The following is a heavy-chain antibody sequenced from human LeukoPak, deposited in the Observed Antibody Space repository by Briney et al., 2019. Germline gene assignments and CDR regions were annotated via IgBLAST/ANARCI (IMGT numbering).Heavy chain of an antibody. CDR2: ISWNSGSI. V-gene: IGHV3-9*01. CDR1: GFTFDDYA. Sequence: GGSLRLSCAASGFTFDDYAMHWVRQAPGKGLEWVSGISWNSGSIGYADSVKGRFTISRDNAKNSLFLQMNNLRADDTAVYYCARDRGIVGAPQFWGQGTMVTVSS. CDR3: ARDRGIVGAPQF. J-gene: IGHJ3*01. D-gene: IGHD1-26*01.